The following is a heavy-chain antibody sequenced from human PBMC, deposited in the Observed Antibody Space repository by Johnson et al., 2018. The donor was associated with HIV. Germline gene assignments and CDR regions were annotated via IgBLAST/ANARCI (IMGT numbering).Heavy chain of an antibody. J-gene: IGHJ3*02. Sequence: EVQLLESGGGLVQPGRSLRLSCAASGFTFDDYAMHWVRQAPGKGLEWVSGISWNSGSVDYADSVKGRFTISRDNAKNSLYLQMNSLRTEDTAFYYCAKDTRYYDSSGYPTEACDIWGQGTMVTVSS. CDR1: GFTFDDYA. CDR2: ISWNSGSV. D-gene: IGHD3-22*01. V-gene: IGHV3-9*01. CDR3: AKDTRYYDSSGYPTEACDI.